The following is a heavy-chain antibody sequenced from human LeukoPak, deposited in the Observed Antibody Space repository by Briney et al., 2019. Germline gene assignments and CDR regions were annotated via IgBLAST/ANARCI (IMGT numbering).Heavy chain of an antibody. CDR3: ARGARSSSYGPYYYYYYGMDV. D-gene: IGHD5-18*01. CDR2: INHSGST. V-gene: IGHV4-34*01. J-gene: IGHJ6*02. CDR1: GGSFSGYY. Sequence: SETLSLTCAVYGGSFSGYYWSWIRQPPGKGLEWIGEINHSGSTNYNPSLKSRVTISVDTSKNQFSLKLSSVTAADTAAYYCARGARSSSYGPYYYYYYGMDVWGQGTTVTVSS.